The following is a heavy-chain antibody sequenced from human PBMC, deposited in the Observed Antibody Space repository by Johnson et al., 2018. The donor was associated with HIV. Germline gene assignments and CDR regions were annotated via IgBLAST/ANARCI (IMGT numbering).Heavy chain of an antibody. CDR1: GFTFSTYW. CDR2: IKQDGSER. CDR3: ARDTDIVVVPARGDAFDI. J-gene: IGHJ3*02. V-gene: IGHV3-7*01. D-gene: IGHD2-2*01. Sequence: VQLVESGGGLVQPGGSLRLSCAASGFTFSTYWMSWVRQAPGKGLEWVANIKQDGSERYYVDSVKGRLTISRDNAKNSLYLQMNSLRAEDTAVYYCARDTDIVVVPARGDAFDIWGQGTMVTVSS.